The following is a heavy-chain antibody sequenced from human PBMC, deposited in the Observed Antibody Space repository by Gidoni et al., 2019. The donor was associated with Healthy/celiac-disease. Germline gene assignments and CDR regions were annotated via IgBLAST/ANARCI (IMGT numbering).Heavy chain of an antibody. CDR1: GFTFDDYA. Sequence: EVQLVESGGGLVQPGRSLRLSCAASGFTFDDYAMHWVRQAPGKGLEWVSGISWNSGSIGYADSVKGRFTISRDNAKNSLYLQMNSLRAEDTALYYCAKDFDDILTGYYKESVGDAFDIWGQGTMVTVSS. V-gene: IGHV3-9*01. D-gene: IGHD3-9*01. CDR2: ISWNSGSI. CDR3: AKDFDDILTGYYKESVGDAFDI. J-gene: IGHJ3*02.